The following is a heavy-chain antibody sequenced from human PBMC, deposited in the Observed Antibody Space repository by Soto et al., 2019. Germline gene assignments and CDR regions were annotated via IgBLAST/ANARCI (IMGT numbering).Heavy chain of an antibody. V-gene: IGHV4-34*01. Sequence: QVQLQQWGAGLLKPSETLSLTCAVYGGSFSGYYWSWIRQPPGKGLEWIGEIIHSGSTNYNPSLKSRVTISVDTSKNQFSLKLSSVTAADTAVYYCARGGANRAVAGTFYFDYWGQGTLVTVSS. J-gene: IGHJ4*02. CDR2: IIHSGST. D-gene: IGHD6-19*01. CDR1: GGSFSGYY. CDR3: ARGGANRAVAGTFYFDY.